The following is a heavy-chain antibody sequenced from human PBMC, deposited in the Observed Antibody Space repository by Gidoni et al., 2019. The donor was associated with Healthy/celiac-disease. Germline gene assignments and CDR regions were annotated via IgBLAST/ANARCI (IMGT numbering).Heavy chain of an antibody. V-gene: IGHV3-30*18. J-gene: IGHJ4*02. CDR3: AKVVVAATTDY. CDR1: GFTFSSYG. D-gene: IGHD2-15*01. Sequence: QVQLVESGGGVVQPGRSLRISCAASGFTFSSYGMHWVRQAPGKGLGWVAVISYDGSNKYYAVSVKGRFTISRDNSKNTLYLQMNSLRAEDTAVYYCAKVVVAATTDYWGQGTLVTVSS. CDR2: ISYDGSNK.